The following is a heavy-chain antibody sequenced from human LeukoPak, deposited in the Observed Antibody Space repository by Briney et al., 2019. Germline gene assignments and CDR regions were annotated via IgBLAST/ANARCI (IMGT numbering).Heavy chain of an antibody. V-gene: IGHV1-69*01. CDR1: GGTFSSYA. Sequence: SVKVSCKASGGTFSSYAISWVRQAPGQGLEWMGGIIPIFGTANYAQKFQGRVTITADESTSTAYMELSSLRSEDTAVYYCALPSTVVTWGLGQYDYWGQGTLVTVSS. CDR3: ALPSTVVTWGLGQYDY. CDR2: IIPIFGTA. J-gene: IGHJ4*02. D-gene: IGHD4-23*01.